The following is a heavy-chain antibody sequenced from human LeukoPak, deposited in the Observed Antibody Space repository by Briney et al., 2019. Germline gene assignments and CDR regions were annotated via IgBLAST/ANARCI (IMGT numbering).Heavy chain of an antibody. Sequence: SETLSLTCSVSGGSIRSNYWSWIRQPPGKGLEWIGYIYSSGSTNYNPSLKSRVTISVDTSKNQFSLKLSSVTAADTAVYYCARDRSYYDFWSGYPPRYYYYYMDVWGKGTTVTVSS. J-gene: IGHJ6*03. D-gene: IGHD3-3*01. CDR2: IYSSGST. V-gene: IGHV4-59*01. CDR3: ARDRSYYDFWSGYPPRYYYYYMDV. CDR1: GGSIRSNY.